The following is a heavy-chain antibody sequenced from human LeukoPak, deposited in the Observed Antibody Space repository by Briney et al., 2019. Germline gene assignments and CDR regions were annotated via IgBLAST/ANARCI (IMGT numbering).Heavy chain of an antibody. CDR3: AAQPSRYCTSTSCFAAYYFDY. V-gene: IGHV3-9*01. Sequence: GRSRRLSCAAAGFTLDDYAMHWVRQAPGKGLEWVSGLIWNSASIGYADSVKGRFTISRDNAKNSLYLQMNSLSAEDTALYYCAAQPSRYCTSTSCFAAYYFDYWGQGTLVTVSS. CDR1: GFTLDDYA. J-gene: IGHJ4*02. CDR2: LIWNSASI. D-gene: IGHD2-2*01.